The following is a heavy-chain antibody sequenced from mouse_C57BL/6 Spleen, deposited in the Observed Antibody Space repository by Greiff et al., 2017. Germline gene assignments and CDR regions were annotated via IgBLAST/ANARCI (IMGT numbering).Heavy chain of an antibody. CDR3: ARVYYDSHFDY. D-gene: IGHD2-4*01. J-gene: IGHJ2*01. CDR1: GFTFSSYA. CDR2: ISDGGSYT. V-gene: IGHV5-4*03. Sequence: EVKLVESGGGLVKPGGSLKLSCAASGFTFSSYAMSWVRQTPEKRLEWVATISDGGSYTYYPDNVKGRFTISRDNAKNNLYLQMSHLKSEDTAMYYCARVYYDSHFDYWGQGTTLTVSS.